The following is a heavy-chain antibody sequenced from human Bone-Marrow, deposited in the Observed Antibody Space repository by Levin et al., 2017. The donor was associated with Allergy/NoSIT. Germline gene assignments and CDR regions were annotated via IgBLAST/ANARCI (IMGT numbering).Heavy chain of an antibody. CDR1: GFTVSRNY. Sequence: QPGGSLRLSCAASGFTVSRNYMSWVRQAPGKGLEWVSLIYSGGDTQYADSVKGRFTISRDNSKNTLYLQMNRLRADDTAVYYCARNGVGTAAGTPWGQGTLVTVSS. V-gene: IGHV3-66*01. CDR3: ARNGVGTAAGTP. J-gene: IGHJ4*02. CDR2: IYSGGDT. D-gene: IGHD6-13*01.